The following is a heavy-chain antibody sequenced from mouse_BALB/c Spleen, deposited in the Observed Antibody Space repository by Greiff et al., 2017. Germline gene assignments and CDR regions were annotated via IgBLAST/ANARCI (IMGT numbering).Heavy chain of an antibody. J-gene: IGHJ3*01. CDR2: ISDGGSYT. CDR3: ARGVFYYVSLFAY. Sequence: EVQVVESGGGLVKPGGSLKLSCAASGFTFSDYYMYWVRQTPEKRLEWVATISDGGSYTYYPDSVKGRFTISRDNAKNNLYLQMRSLKSEDTDVYYCARGVFYYVSLFAYWGKGTLVTVSA. CDR1: GFTFSDYY. V-gene: IGHV5-4*02. D-gene: IGHD2-3*01.